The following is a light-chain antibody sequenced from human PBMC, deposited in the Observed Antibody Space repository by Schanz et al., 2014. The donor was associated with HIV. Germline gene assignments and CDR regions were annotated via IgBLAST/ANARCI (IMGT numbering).Light chain of an antibody. J-gene: IGKJ1*01. CDR1: QSVSSSY. V-gene: IGKV3-20*01. CDR2: GAS. Sequence: EIVLTQSPGTLSLSPGERATLSCRASQSVSSSYLAWYQQKPGQAPRLLIYGASNRATDIPDRFSGSVSATEFTLTISRVEPEDYAVYYCQYYGSPPWTFGQGTKVDVK. CDR3: QYYGSPPWT.